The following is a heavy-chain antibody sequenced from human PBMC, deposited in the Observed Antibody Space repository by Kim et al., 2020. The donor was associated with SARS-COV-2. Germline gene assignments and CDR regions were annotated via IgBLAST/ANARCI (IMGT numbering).Heavy chain of an antibody. Sequence: ASVKVSCKASGYTFTSYGISWVRQAPGQGLEWMGWISAYNGNTNYAQKLQGRVTMTTDTSTSTAYMELRSLRSDDTAVYYCARFCSSTSCHKEYYYYYGMDVWGQGTTVTVSS. CDR1: GYTFTSYG. D-gene: IGHD2-2*01. CDR2: ISAYNGNT. V-gene: IGHV1-18*01. CDR3: ARFCSSTSCHKEYYYYYGMDV. J-gene: IGHJ6*02.